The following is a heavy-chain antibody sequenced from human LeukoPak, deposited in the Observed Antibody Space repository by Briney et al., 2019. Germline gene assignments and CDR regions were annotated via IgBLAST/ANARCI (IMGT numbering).Heavy chain of an antibody. CDR2: IYPGESNI. D-gene: IGHD5-12*01. V-gene: IGHV5-51*01. CDR1: GYSFTNYW. CDR3: ARHVTTVATSWFDP. J-gene: IGHJ5*02. Sequence: RGESLKISCKGSGYSFTNYWIGWVRQMLGKGLEWMGFIYPGESNIRYSPSFQGQVTISADRSITTAYLQWSSLKASDTAMYYCARHVTTVATSWFDPWGQGTLVTVSS.